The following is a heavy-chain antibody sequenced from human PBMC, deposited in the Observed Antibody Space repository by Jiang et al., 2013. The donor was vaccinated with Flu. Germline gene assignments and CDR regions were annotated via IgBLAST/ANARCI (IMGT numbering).Heavy chain of an antibody. CDR1: GFTFSSYA. CDR3: AKGYQKDHDSGYDPYNWFDP. V-gene: IGHV3-23*04. J-gene: IGHJ5*02. D-gene: IGHD5-12*01. Sequence: VQLVESGGGLVQPGGSLRLSCAASGFTFSSYAMSWVRQAPGKGLEWVSAISGSGGSTYYADSVKGRFTISRDNSKNTLYLQMNSLRAEDTAVYYCAKGYQKDHDSGYDPYNWFDPWGQGTLVTVSS. CDR2: ISGSGGST.